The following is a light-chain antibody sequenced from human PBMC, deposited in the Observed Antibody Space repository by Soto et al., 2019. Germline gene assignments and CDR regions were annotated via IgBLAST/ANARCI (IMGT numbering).Light chain of an antibody. CDR1: QSITTY. CDR3: QQGSNWPLT. CDR2: DAS. V-gene: IGKV3-11*01. Sequence: EIELTQSPATLSLSPGERATLSCRASQSITTYLAWYQRKPGQAPRLLIYDASNRATGIPARFSGSGSGTDFTLTISSLEPEDFAVYYCQQGSNWPLTFGGGTKVEI. J-gene: IGKJ4*01.